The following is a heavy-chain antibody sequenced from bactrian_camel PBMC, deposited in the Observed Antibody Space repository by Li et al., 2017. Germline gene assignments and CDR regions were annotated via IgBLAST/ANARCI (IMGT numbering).Heavy chain of an antibody. D-gene: IGHD7*01. CDR1: GYISSTCG. Sequence: HVQLVESGGGSVQAGASLKLSCVASGYISSTCGMGWFRQPPGKERELVSSISASTRTTTYRDSVKGRFTISRDNAKSTVYLQMNNVTADDTAMYYCAAKRTSYCAFVGGTWNGGFAAWGQGTQVTVS. CDR3: AAKRTSYCAFVGGTWNGGFAA. CDR2: ISASTRTT. V-gene: IGHV3S53*01. J-gene: IGHJ6*01.